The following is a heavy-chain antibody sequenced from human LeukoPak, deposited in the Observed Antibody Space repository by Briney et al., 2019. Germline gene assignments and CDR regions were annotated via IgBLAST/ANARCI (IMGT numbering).Heavy chain of an antibody. CDR1: GYTFTGYY. CDR3: ARIQSIAVANWFDP. J-gene: IGHJ5*02. Sequence: ASVKVSCKASGYTFTGYYIHWVRQAPGQGLEWMAWINPNSGGTNFAQKFQGRVTMTRDTSISTAYMELSRLRSDDTAVYYCARIQSIAVANWFDPWGQGTLVTVSS. CDR2: INPNSGGT. V-gene: IGHV1-2*02. D-gene: IGHD6-19*01.